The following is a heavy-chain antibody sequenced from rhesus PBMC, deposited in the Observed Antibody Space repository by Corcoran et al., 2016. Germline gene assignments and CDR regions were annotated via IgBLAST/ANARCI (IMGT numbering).Heavy chain of an antibody. CDR1: GYTFTDYY. Sequence: QVQLVQSGAEVKKPGSSVKVSCKASGYTFTDYYMHWVRQAPRQGLEWMGWNNPYNGNTKYAQKFQGRVTMTRDTSTSTAYMELSSLRSEDTAVYYCARVRYCSSTYCSEFDLWGPGTPITISS. CDR3: ARVRYCSSTYCSEFDL. J-gene: IGHJ2*01. CDR2: NNPYNGNT. D-gene: IGHD2-15*01. V-gene: IGHV1S2*01.